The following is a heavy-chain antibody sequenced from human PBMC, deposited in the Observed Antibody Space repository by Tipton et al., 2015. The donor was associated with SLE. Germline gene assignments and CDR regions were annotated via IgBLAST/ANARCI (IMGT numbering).Heavy chain of an antibody. CDR3: ASSLYGDYVDY. J-gene: IGHJ4*02. CDR1: GGSFSGYY. V-gene: IGHV4-59*08. CDR2: IYYSGST. Sequence: LRLSCAVYGGSFSGYYWSWIRQPPGKGLEWIGYIYYSGSTNYNPSLKSRVTISVDTSKNQFSLKLTSVSAADTAVYYCASSLYGDYVDYWGQGTLVTVSS. D-gene: IGHD4-17*01.